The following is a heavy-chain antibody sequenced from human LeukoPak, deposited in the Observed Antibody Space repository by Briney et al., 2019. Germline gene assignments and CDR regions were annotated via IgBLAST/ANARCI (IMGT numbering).Heavy chain of an antibody. CDR2: IKQDGSEK. CDR3: ASQRDGASGY. J-gene: IGHJ4*02. Sequence: PGGSLRLSCAASGFTFSNFWMTWVRQAPGKGLEWVGSIKQDGSEKYYVDSVKGRFTFSRDNGKNSVYLQMSSLRADDTAVYYCASQRDGASGYWGQGTLVTVSS. V-gene: IGHV3-7*01. D-gene: IGHD1-26*01. CDR1: GFTFSNFW.